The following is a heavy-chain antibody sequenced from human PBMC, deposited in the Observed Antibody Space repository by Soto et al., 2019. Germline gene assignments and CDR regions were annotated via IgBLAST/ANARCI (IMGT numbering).Heavy chain of an antibody. Sequence: QVQLVQSGAEEKKPGASVKVSCKASGYTFTSYAMHWVRQAPGQRLEWMGWINAGNGNTKYSQKFQGRVTITRDTSASKAYRELISLRSEYTAVYCCARGGQPFDNWGQGNLVTGSS. V-gene: IGHV1-3*05. CDR3: ARGGQPFDN. J-gene: IGHJ4*02. D-gene: IGHD1-1*01. CDR1: GYTFTSYA. CDR2: INAGNGNT.